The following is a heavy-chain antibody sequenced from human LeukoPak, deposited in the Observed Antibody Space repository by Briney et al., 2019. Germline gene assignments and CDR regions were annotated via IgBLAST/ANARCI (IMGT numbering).Heavy chain of an antibody. CDR1: GGTFSSYA. V-gene: IGHV1-69*04. CDR2: IIPILGIA. J-gene: IGHJ4*02. CDR3: ARAKKSSGSYFKMDY. D-gene: IGHD1-26*01. Sequence: ASVKVSCKASGGTFSSYAISWARQAPGQGLEWMGRIIPILGIANYAQKFQGRVTITADKSTSTAYMELSSLRSEDTAVYYCARAKKSSGSYFKMDYWGQGTLVTVSS.